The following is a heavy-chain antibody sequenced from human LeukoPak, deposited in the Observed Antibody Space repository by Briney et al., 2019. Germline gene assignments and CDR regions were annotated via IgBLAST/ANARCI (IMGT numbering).Heavy chain of an antibody. Sequence: PSETLSLTCAVYGGSFSGYYWSWIRQPPGKGLEWIGEINHSGSTNYNPSLKSRVTISVDTSKNQFSLKLSFVTAADTAVYYCARFTYCYGMDVWGQGTTVTVSS. J-gene: IGHJ6*02. CDR1: GGSFSGYY. CDR3: ARFTYCYGMDV. V-gene: IGHV4-34*01. CDR2: INHSGST.